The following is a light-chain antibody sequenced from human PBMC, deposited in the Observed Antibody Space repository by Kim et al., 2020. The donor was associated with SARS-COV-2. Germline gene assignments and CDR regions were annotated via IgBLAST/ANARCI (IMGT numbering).Light chain of an antibody. CDR2: AKN. Sequence: ALGQTVRITCQGDSLRNYYASWYQQKPGQAPVFVIYAKNNRPSGIPDRFSGSSSGNTASLSITGAQAEDEADYYCNSRDSSGNHWVFGGGTKLTVL. V-gene: IGLV3-19*01. J-gene: IGLJ3*02. CDR3: NSRDSSGNHWV. CDR1: SLRNYY.